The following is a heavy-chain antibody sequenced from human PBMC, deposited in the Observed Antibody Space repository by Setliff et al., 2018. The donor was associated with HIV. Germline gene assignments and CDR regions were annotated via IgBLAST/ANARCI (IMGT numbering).Heavy chain of an antibody. Sequence: SVKVSCKAYGGTFSNHGISWVRQAPGQGLEWMGGIIPIFGTANYAQKFQGRVTITADASTSTAYMELSSLSSEDTAVYYCARDQPTVYYTSWYDSGEYNWFDPWG. V-gene: IGHV1-69*13. CDR3: ARDQPTVYYTSWYDSGEYNWFDP. CDR2: IIPIFGTA. D-gene: IGHD6-13*01. J-gene: IGHJ5*02. CDR1: GGTFSNHG.